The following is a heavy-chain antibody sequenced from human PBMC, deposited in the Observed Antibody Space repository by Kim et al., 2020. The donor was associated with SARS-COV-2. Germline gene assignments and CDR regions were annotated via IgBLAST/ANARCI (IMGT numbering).Heavy chain of an antibody. CDR2: INTNTGNP. J-gene: IGHJ6*02. Sequence: ASVKVSCKASGYTFTSYAMNWVRQAPGQGLEWMGWINTNTGNPTYAQGFTGRFVFSLDTSVSTAYLQISSLKAEDTAVYYCARDGLFWSSYGMDVWGQRTTVTVSS. D-gene: IGHD3-3*01. CDR3: ARDGLFWSSYGMDV. V-gene: IGHV7-4-1*02. CDR1: GYTFTSYA.